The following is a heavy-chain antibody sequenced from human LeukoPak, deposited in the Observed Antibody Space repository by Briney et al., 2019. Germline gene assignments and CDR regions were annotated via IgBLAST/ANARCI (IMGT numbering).Heavy chain of an antibody. CDR1: GLPFGSEA. CDR3: ARDPPMTTVTTSDY. J-gene: IGHJ4*02. V-gene: IGHV3-23*01. D-gene: IGHD4-17*01. CDR2: ISPGGGTT. Sequence: GGSLRLSCTVSGLPFGSEAMSWVRQAPGRGLEWVSSISPGGGTTYYADSVKGRFTISRDNSKNTLYVQMNSLRAEDTAVYYCARDPPMTTVTTSDYWGQGTLVTVSS.